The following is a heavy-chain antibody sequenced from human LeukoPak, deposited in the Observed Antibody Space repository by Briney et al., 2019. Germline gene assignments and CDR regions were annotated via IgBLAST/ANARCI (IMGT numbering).Heavy chain of an antibody. V-gene: IGHV4-34*01. J-gene: IGHJ4*02. D-gene: IGHD5-18*01. CDR3: ARVRGGYSYGYDY. CDR2: INHSGST. CDR1: GGSSSGYY. Sequence: SETLSLTCAVYGGSSSGYYWSWIRQPPGKGLEWIGEINHSGSTNYNPSLKSRVTISVDTSKNQFSLKLSSVTAADTAVYYCARVRGGYSYGYDYWGQGTLVTVSS.